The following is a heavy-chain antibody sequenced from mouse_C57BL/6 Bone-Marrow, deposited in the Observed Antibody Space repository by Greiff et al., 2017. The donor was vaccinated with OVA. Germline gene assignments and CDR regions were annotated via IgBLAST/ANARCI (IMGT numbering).Heavy chain of an antibody. CDR1: GYTFTSYW. V-gene: IGHV1-69*01. CDR2: IDPSDSYT. D-gene: IGHD2-3*01. J-gene: IGHJ3*01. Sequence: QVQLQQPGAELVMPGASVKLSCKASGYTFTSYWMPWVKQRPGQGLEWIGEIDPSDSYTNYNQKFKGKSTLTVDKSSSTAYMQLSSLTSEDSAVYYGARGLYDGYYVWFAYWGQGTLVTVSA. CDR3: ARGLYDGYYVWFAY.